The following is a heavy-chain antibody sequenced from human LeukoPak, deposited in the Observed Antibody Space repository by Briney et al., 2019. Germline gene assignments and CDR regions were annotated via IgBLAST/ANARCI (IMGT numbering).Heavy chain of an antibody. D-gene: IGHD1-1*01. CDR3: ARGQGTVTTL. CDR2: INHSGSA. CDR1: GGSFSGYY. J-gene: IGHJ4*02. Sequence: KPSETLSLTCAVSGGSFSGYYRTWIRQPPGKGLEWIGEINHSGSANYNPSLMSRVTISLDTSKNHFSLNLSSVTAADTAVYYCARGQGTVTTLWGQGTLVTVFS. V-gene: IGHV4-34*01.